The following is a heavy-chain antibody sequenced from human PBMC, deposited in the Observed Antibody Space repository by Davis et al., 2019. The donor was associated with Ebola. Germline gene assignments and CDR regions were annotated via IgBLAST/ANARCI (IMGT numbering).Heavy chain of an antibody. D-gene: IGHD5-18*01. V-gene: IGHV3-64*01. CDR3: ARVGYSYGFDY. CDR2: ISSNGGST. J-gene: IGHJ4*02. CDR1: GFTFSSYA. Sequence: GGSLRLSCAASGFTFSSYAMHWVRQAPGKGLEYVSAISSNGGSTYYANSVKGRFTTSRDNSKNTLYLQMGSLRAEDMAVYYCARVGYSYGFDYWGQGTLVTVSS.